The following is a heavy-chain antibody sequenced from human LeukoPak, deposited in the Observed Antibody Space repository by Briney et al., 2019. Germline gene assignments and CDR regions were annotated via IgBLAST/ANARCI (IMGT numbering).Heavy chain of an antibody. D-gene: IGHD4-17*01. Sequence: PGGSLRLSCAASGFTFSGPAMHWVRQASGKGLEWVGRIRSKANSYATAYAASVKGRFTISRDDSKNTAYLQMNSLKTEDTAVYYCTRLSRVPDYGDYAYDYWGQGTLVTVSS. V-gene: IGHV3-73*01. J-gene: IGHJ4*02. CDR2: IRSKANSYAT. CDR1: GFTFSGPA. CDR3: TRLSRVPDYGDYAYDY.